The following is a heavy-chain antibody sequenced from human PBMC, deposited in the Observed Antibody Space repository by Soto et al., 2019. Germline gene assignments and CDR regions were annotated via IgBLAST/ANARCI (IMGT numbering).Heavy chain of an antibody. CDR1: GFTFSSYI. D-gene: IGHD5-18*01. CDR3: ARDQPGYSYGYGLGY. J-gene: IGHJ4*02. CDR2: ISSSSSYI. V-gene: IGHV3-21*01. Sequence: SLRLSCAPSGFTFSSYIMHWVRQATRKGLEWVSSISSSSSYIYHADSVKGRFTISRDNAKNSLYLQMNSLRAEDTAVYYCARDQPGYSYGYGLGYWGQGTLLTVSS.